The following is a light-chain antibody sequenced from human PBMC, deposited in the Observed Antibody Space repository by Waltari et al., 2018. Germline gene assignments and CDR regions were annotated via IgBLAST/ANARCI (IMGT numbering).Light chain of an antibody. J-gene: IGLJ1*01. CDR2: DVS. V-gene: IGLV2-11*01. Sequence: QSALTQPRSVSGSPGQSVTISCTGTSSDVSGYKYASWYQQHPGKAPKLMIYDVSKRPSGVPDRFSGSKSGNTASLTISGLQAEDEADYYCCSYAGSYSYVFGTGTKVTVL. CDR3: CSYAGSYSYV. CDR1: SSDVSGYKY.